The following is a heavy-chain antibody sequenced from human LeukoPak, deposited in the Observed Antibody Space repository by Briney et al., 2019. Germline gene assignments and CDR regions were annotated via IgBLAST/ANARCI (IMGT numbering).Heavy chain of an antibody. CDR1: GFTFSSYS. D-gene: IGHD2-8*01. CDR2: ISSSSSYI. Sequence: GGSLRLSCAASGFTFSSYSMNWVRQAPGKGLEWVSSISSSSSYIYYADSVKGRFTISRDNAKNSLYLQMNSLRTEDTALYYCAKDMLLSDWGQGTLVTVSS. V-gene: IGHV3-21*04. CDR3: AKDMLLSD. J-gene: IGHJ4*02.